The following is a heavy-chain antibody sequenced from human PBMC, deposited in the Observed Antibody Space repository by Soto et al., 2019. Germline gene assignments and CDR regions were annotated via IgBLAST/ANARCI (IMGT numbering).Heavy chain of an antibody. J-gene: IGHJ4*02. V-gene: IGHV4-39*01. Sequence: SETLSLTCTVSGGSISSSSYYWGWIRQPPGKGLEWIGSIYYSGSTYYNPSLKSRVTISVDTSKNQFSLKLSSVTAADTAVYYCARHPHIVVAFDYWGQGTLVTVSS. CDR1: GGSISSSSYY. CDR2: IYYSGST. D-gene: IGHD2-21*01. CDR3: ARHPHIVVAFDY.